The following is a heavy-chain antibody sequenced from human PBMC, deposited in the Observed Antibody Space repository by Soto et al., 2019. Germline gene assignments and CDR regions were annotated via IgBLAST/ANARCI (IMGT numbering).Heavy chain of an antibody. CDR2: ISAYNGNT. CDR1: GYAFTSYG. V-gene: IGHV1-18*01. CDR3: ARDQVVGYQLFNWFDP. D-gene: IGHD2-2*01. J-gene: IGHJ5*02. Sequence: QVQLVQSGAEVKKPGASVKVSCKASGYAFTSYGISWVRQAPGQGLEWMGWISAYNGNTNYAQKLQGRVTMTTDTSTSTAYMELRSLRSDDTAVYYCARDQVVGYQLFNWFDPWGQGTLVTVSS.